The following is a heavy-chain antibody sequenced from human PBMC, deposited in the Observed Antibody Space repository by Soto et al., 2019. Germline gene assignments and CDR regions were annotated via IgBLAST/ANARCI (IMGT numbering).Heavy chain of an antibody. CDR3: ARWGYDSSGYYIGYFDL. CDR2: ISAYNGNT. D-gene: IGHD3-22*01. Sequence: APVKVSCKASGYTFTSYGITWVRQAPGQGLEWMGWISAYNGNTNYAQKLQGRVTMTTDTSTSTAYMELRSLRSDDTAVYYCARWGYDSSGYYIGYFDLWGRGTLVTVSS. CDR1: GYTFTSYG. J-gene: IGHJ2*01. V-gene: IGHV1-18*01.